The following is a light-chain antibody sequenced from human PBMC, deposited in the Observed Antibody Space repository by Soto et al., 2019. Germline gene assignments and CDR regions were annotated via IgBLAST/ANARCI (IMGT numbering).Light chain of an antibody. V-gene: IGKV1-5*03. CDR3: QQYNSYSS. CDR1: QRISTW. CDR2: KAS. J-gene: IGKJ1*01. Sequence: DIQMTQSPSTLSSSVGDRVTLTCRASQRISTWLVWYQQKPGKAPKLLIYKASTLDSGGPSRFSGSGSGKEFTLTSSRLQPDDFATYYWQQYNSYSSFGQGTKVEIK.